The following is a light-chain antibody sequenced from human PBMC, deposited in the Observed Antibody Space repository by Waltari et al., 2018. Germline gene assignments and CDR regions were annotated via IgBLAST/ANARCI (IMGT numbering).Light chain of an antibody. CDR2: GAS. V-gene: IGKV3-20*01. J-gene: IGKJ1*01. CDR3: QQYGSSPPT. CDR1: QSVSSSY. Sequence: EIVLTQSPGTLSLSPGERATLSCRASQSVSSSYLAWYQQKAGQAPRLLINGASSRATGIPDRFSGSGSGTDFTLTISRLEPEDFAVYYCQQYGSSPPTFGQGTKVEIK.